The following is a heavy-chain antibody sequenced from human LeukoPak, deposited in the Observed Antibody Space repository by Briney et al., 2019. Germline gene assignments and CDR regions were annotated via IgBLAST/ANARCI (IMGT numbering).Heavy chain of an antibody. V-gene: IGHV4-30-2*01. Sequence: KTSETLSLTCAVSGGSISSGGYSWSWIRQPPGKGLEWIGYIYHSGSTYYNPSLKSRVTISVDRSKNQFSLKLSSVTAADTAVYYCARGKGDYRPFFDCWGQGTLVTVSS. CDR2: IYHSGST. CDR3: ARGKGDYRPFFDC. J-gene: IGHJ4*02. D-gene: IGHD4-17*01. CDR1: GGSISSGGYS.